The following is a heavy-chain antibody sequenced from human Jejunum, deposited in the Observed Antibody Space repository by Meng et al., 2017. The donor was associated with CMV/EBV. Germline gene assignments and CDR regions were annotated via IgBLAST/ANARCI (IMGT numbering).Heavy chain of an antibody. CDR3: VRDYEWIITSAGRISRFDP. CDR2: IYYSGTT. J-gene: IGHJ5*02. D-gene: IGHD3-3*02. V-gene: IGHV4-39*07. CDR1: SSGCY. Sequence: SSGCYWGWIRPPPGTGLEWIGSIYYSGTTYYNPSLWSRVTISRDTSKNQFSLKLTSVTAADTAVYYCVRDYEWIITSAGRISRFDPWGQGTLVTVSS.